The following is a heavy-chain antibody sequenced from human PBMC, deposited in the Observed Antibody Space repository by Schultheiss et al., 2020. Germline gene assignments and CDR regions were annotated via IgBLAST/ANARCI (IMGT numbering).Heavy chain of an antibody. V-gene: IGHV4-59*08. CDR1: GGSISSYY. D-gene: IGHD1-26*01. CDR2: INHSGST. J-gene: IGHJ3*02. Sequence: SETLSLTCTVSGGSISSYYWSWIRQPPGKGLEWIGEINHSGSTNYNPSLKSRVTISVDTSKNQFSLKLSSVTAADTAVYYCARPDDPDSGSYIHDAFDIWGQGTMVTVSS. CDR3: ARPDDPDSGSYIHDAFDI.